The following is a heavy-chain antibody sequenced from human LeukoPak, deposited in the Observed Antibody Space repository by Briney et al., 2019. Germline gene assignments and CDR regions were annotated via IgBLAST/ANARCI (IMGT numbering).Heavy chain of an antibody. J-gene: IGHJ4*02. V-gene: IGHV7-4-1*02. Sequence: SVKVSCKASGYTFTGYYMHWVRQAPGQGLEWMGRINTNTGNPTYAQGFTGRFVFSLDTSVSTAYLQISSLKAEDTAVYYCARDRGYSYGTCFDCWGQGTLVTVSS. D-gene: IGHD5-18*01. CDR3: ARDRGYSYGTCFDC. CDR1: GYTFTGYY. CDR2: INTNTGNP.